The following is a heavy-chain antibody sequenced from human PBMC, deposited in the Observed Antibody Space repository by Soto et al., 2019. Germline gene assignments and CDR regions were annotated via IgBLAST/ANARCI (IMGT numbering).Heavy chain of an antibody. J-gene: IGHJ6*02. Sequence: QVQLVQSGAEVKKPGSSVKVSCKASGGTFKNYAVSWVREAPGQGLEWMGGILPVLGIKNSAQKFQGRVTITADESTITAYMELSSLRSEDTAVYYCATSLGGVHCSGGTCYTRLVHGMDVWGQGTTVTVS. D-gene: IGHD2-15*01. CDR2: ILPVLGIK. V-gene: IGHV1-69*04. CDR3: ATSLGGVHCSGGTCYTRLVHGMDV. CDR1: GGTFKNYA.